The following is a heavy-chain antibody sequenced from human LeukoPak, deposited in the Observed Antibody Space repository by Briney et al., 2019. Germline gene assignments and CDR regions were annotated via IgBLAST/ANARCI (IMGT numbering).Heavy chain of an antibody. CDR1: GFTFSNYW. CDR3: ARIGGYSGYDEADY. CDR2: IKQDGSEK. Sequence: GGSLRLSCAASGFTFSNYWMSWVRQAPGKGLEWVANIKQDGSEKYYVDSVKGRFTISRDNAKNSLYLQMNSLRAEDTAVYYCARIGGYSGYDEADYWGQGTLVTVSS. J-gene: IGHJ4*02. V-gene: IGHV3-7*01. D-gene: IGHD5-12*01.